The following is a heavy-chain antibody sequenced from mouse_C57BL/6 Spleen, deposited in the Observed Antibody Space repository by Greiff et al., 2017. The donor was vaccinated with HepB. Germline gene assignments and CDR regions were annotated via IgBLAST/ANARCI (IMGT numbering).Heavy chain of an antibody. V-gene: IGHV1-64*01. J-gene: IGHJ2*01. D-gene: IGHD1-1*01. CDR2: IHPNSGST. CDR3: ARGPYGSSYWYFDY. CDR1: GYTFTSYW. Sequence: VQLQQSGAELVKPGASVKLSCKASGYTFTSYWMHWVKQRPGQGLEWIGMIHPNSGSTNYNEKFKSKATLTVDKSSSTAYMQLSSLTSEDSAVYYCARGPYGSSYWYFDYWGQGTTLTVSS.